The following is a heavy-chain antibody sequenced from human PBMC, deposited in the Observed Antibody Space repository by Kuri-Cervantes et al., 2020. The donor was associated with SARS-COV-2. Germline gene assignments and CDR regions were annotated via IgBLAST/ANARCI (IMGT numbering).Heavy chain of an antibody. J-gene: IGHJ4*02. CDR2: INAYNGNT. CDR1: GYTFTSYA. D-gene: IGHD3-22*01. CDR3: VSYRRYYYDSSGLLPIYPFDY. Sequence: ASVKVSCKASGYTFTSYAMHWVRQAPGQRLEWMGWINAYNGNTNYAQKLQGRVTITSDRSVSTAYMELSSLRSEDMVVYSCVSYRRYYYDSSGLLPIYPFDYWGQGTLVTVSS. V-gene: IGHV1-3*01.